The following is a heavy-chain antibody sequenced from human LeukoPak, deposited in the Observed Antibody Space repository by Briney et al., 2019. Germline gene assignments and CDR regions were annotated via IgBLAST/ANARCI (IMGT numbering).Heavy chain of an antibody. V-gene: IGHV1-2*02. CDR3: ARDTGGSYSEAFDI. Sequence: ASVKVSCKASGYTFTGYYMHWVRQAPGQGPEWMGWINPNSGGTNYAQKFQGRVTMTRDTPISTAYMELSRLRSDDTAVYYCARDTGGSYSEAFDIWGQGTMVTVSS. J-gene: IGHJ3*02. CDR1: GYTFTGYY. D-gene: IGHD1-26*01. CDR2: INPNSGGT.